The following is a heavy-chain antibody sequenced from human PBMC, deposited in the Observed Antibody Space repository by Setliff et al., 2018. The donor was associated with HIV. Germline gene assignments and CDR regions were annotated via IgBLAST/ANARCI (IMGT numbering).Heavy chain of an antibody. Sequence: PSETLSLTCSVSGGSISSGYYYWSWIRQHPGKGLELIGYIYYSGSSYYNPSLKSRVTISVDTSKNQFSVKLSSVTAADTAVYYCARVLNPSDAFDIWGQGTMVTVSS. CDR3: ARVLNPSDAFDI. V-gene: IGHV4-31*03. J-gene: IGHJ3*02. CDR2: IYYSGSS. CDR1: GGSISSGYYY.